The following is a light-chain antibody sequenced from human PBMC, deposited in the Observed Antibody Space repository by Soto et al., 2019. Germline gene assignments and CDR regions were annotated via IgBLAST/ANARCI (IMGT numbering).Light chain of an antibody. CDR3: LTWGAGIWV. V-gene: IGLV4-69*01. Sequence: QLVLTQSPSASASLGASVKLTCTLSSGHTNYAIAWHQLQPEKGPRYLMKLNSDGRHSKGDGIPVRFSGSSSGAERYLTISSLRSEDEADYYCLTWGAGIWVFGGGTKLTVL. J-gene: IGLJ3*02. CDR1: SGHTNYA. CDR2: LNSDGRH.